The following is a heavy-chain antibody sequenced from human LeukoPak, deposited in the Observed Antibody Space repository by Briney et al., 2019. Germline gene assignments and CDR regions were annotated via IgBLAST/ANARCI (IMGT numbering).Heavy chain of an antibody. CDR1: GYTYTGYG. V-gene: IGHV1-46*01. Sequence: GASVKVSCKASGYTYTGYGITWVRQAPGQGLEWMGIINPSGGSTSYAQKFQGRVTMTRDTSTSTVYMELSSLRSEDTAVYYCARERGTTDDYWGQGTLVTVSS. CDR3: ARERGTTDDY. D-gene: IGHD1-1*01. J-gene: IGHJ4*02. CDR2: INPSGGST.